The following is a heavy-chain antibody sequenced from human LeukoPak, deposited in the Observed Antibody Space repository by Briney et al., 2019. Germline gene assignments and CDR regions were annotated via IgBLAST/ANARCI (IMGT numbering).Heavy chain of an antibody. CDR3: ARFVIVPAARVDY. Sequence: PGGSLRLSCAASGFIFSDYYMSWIRQAPGKGLEWIGSIYHSGSTYYNPSLKSRVTISVDTSKNHFSLKLSSVTAADTAVYYCARFVIVPAARVDYWGQGTLVTVSS. CDR1: GFIFSDYY. V-gene: IGHV4-38-2*01. CDR2: IYHSGST. D-gene: IGHD2-2*01. J-gene: IGHJ4*02.